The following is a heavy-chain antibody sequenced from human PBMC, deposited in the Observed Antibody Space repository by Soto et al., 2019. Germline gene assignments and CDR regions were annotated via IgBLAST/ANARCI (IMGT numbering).Heavy chain of an antibody. V-gene: IGHV1-2*02. CDR1: GYTFTGYY. Sequence: ASVKVSCKASGYTFTGYYMHWVRQAPGRGLEWMGWLNPNSGGKNSAQKFQGRVTMTRDTSISTAYMELSRLRSDDTAVYYCEREMATIRDYWGQGTLVTVSS. CDR2: LNPNSGGK. J-gene: IGHJ4*02. CDR3: EREMATIRDY. D-gene: IGHD5-12*01.